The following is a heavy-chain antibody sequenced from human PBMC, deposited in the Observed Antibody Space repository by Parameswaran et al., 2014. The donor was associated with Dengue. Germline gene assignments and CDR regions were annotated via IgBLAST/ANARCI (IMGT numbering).Heavy chain of an antibody. V-gene: IGHV4-31*02. D-gene: IGHD1-7*01. CDR3: ASSRVTGTTYWFDP. CDR2: IYYSGST. Sequence: RWIRQPPGKGLEWIGYIYYSGSTYYNPSLKSRVTISVDTSKNQFSLKLSSVTAADTAAYYCASSRVTGTTYWFDPWGQGPWSPSPQ. J-gene: IGHJ5*02.